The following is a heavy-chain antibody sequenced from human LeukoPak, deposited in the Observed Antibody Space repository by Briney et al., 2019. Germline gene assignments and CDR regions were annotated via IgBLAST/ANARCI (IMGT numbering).Heavy chain of an antibody. D-gene: IGHD3-3*01. CDR1: GFTFTSYY. CDR3: ARDAITIFGVVIISDPRFDY. J-gene: IGHJ4*02. V-gene: IGHV1-46*01. Sequence: ASVKVSCKASGFTFTSYYMHWVRQAPGQGLEWMGIINPSGGSTGYAQQFQGRVTMTTDTSTSTAYMELRSLRSDDTAVYYCARDAITIFGVVIISDPRFDYWGQGTLVTVSS. CDR2: INPSGGST.